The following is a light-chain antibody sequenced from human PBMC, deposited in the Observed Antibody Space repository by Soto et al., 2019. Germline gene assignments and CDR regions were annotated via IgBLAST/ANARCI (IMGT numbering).Light chain of an antibody. V-gene: IGLV1-40*01. CDR1: SSNIGAGYD. CDR3: QSYDSSLSVYV. CDR2: GST. Sequence: QSVLTQPPSVSRAPGQRLTISCTGSSSNIGAGYDVHWYQQLPGTAPKLLIYGSTNRPSGVPDRFSGSKSGTSASLAITGLQAEDEADYYCQSYDSSLSVYVFGTGTKLTVL. J-gene: IGLJ1*01.